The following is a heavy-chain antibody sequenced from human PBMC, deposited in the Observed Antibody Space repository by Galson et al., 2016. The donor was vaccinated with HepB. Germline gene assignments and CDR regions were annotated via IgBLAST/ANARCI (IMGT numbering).Heavy chain of an antibody. V-gene: IGHV4-30-2*01. D-gene: IGHD3-22*01. CDR3: ARNWLSGSSGYYCRLGYFDY. CDR2: IQHSGSN. J-gene: IGHJ4*02. CDR1: GGSISSGGFS. Sequence: LSLTCAVSGGSISSGGFSWRWIRQPPGKGLEWIGNIQHSGSNYYNPSLKSRVTISVDRSKNLFSLKLSSVTAADTAVYYCARNWLSGSSGYYCRLGYFDYWGQGTLVTVSS.